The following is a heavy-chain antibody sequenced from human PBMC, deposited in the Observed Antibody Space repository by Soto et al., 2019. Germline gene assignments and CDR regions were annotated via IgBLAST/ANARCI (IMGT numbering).Heavy chain of an antibody. J-gene: IGHJ4*02. V-gene: IGHV1-24*01. D-gene: IGHD3-16*02. CDR3: ATDYRPRVSCSGASGY. Sequence: CEVSRYTQTDLSLQWVRQAPGKGLEWMGGFDPEDGETIYAQKFQGRVTMTEDTSTDTAYMELSRLRSEDTAVYYCATDYRPRVSCSGASGYWGQRTLVTGSS. CDR2: FDPEDGET. CDR1: RYTQTDLS.